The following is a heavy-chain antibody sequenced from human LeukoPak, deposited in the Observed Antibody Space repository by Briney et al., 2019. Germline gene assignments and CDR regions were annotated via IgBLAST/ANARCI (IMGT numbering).Heavy chain of an antibody. D-gene: IGHD2-21*01. CDR1: GGTFSTYA. V-gene: IGHV1-69*01. J-gene: IGHJ4*02. Sequence: GSSVKVSCKASGGTFSTYAFSWVRQAPGHGLEWRGGIIPIFGTANYAQEFQGRVTITADESTSTAYMELNSLRSEDTAVYYCARGDPEHDSSADYWGQGTLVTVAS. CDR3: ARGDPEHDSSADY. CDR2: IIPIFGTA.